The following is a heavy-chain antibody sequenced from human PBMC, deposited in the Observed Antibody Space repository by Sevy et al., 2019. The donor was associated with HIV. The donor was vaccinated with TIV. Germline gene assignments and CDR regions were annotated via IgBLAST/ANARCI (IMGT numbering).Heavy chain of an antibody. Sequence: GGSLRLSCAASGFAFSIYYMSWVRRAPGKGLEWVSSISGNSDIIYYTDSLKGRFTISRDNAKNSLYLQMNSLRAEDTAVYYCARDSHSWSRDYWGQGTLVTVSS. CDR1: GFAFSIYY. D-gene: IGHD2-8*01. V-gene: IGHV3-21*01. J-gene: IGHJ4*02. CDR3: ARDSHSWSRDY. CDR2: ISGNSDII.